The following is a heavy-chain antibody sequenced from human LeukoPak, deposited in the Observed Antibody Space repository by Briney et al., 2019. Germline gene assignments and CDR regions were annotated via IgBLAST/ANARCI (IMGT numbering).Heavy chain of an antibody. CDR3: ARAYYYDSIGDAFDI. D-gene: IGHD3-22*01. V-gene: IGHV1-2*04. CDR1: GYTFTGYY. Sequence: GASVKVSCKASGYTFTGYYMHWVRQAPGQGLEWMGWINPNSGGTNYAQKFQGWVTMTRDTSISTAYMELSRLRSDDTAVYYCARAYYYDSIGDAFDIWGQGTMVTVSS. J-gene: IGHJ3*02. CDR2: INPNSGGT.